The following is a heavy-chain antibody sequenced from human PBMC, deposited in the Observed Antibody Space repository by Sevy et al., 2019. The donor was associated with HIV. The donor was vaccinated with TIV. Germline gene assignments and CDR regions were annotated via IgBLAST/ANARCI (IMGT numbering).Heavy chain of an antibody. D-gene: IGHD4-17*01. V-gene: IGHV3-33*01. Sequence: GGSLRLSCAASVFTFSTYGMHWVRQAPGKGLEWVAVIWFDGSNTYYADSVKGRFTMTRDIAKNTLHLQMNSLRAEDTAVYYCARDLEFYDYGDYGPAFMPDYWGQGTLVTVSS. CDR2: IWFDGSNT. CDR3: ARDLEFYDYGDYGPAFMPDY. CDR1: VFTFSTYG. J-gene: IGHJ4*02.